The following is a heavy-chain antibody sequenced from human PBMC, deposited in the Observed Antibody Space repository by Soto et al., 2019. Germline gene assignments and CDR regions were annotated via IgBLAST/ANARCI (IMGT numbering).Heavy chain of an antibody. D-gene: IGHD3-3*01. V-gene: IGHV1-69*01. J-gene: IGHJ6*02. CDR3: ARSSTIFGVAPYYDYDYGMDV. Sequence: QVQLVQSGAEVKKPGSSVKVSCKASGGTFSSYAISWVRQAPGQGLEWMGGIIPIFGTANYAQKYQGRVTITADESTSTAYMVLSSLRSEDTAVYYCARSSTIFGVAPYYDYDYGMDVWGQGTTVTVSS. CDR1: GGTFSSYA. CDR2: IIPIFGTA.